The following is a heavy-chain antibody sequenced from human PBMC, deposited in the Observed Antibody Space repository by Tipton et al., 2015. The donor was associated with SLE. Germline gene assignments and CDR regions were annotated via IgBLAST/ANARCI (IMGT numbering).Heavy chain of an antibody. D-gene: IGHD5-12*01. J-gene: IGHJ4*02. CDR2: INHSGST. CDR1: GGSFSDYY. V-gene: IGHV4-34*01. Sequence: TLSLTCAVYGGSFSDYYWSWIRLPPGKGLEWIGEINHSGSTNYNPSLKSRVTISVDTSKNQFSLKLNSVTAADTAVYYCARVAYGGYEGVWGQGTLVTVSS. CDR3: ARVAYGGYEGV.